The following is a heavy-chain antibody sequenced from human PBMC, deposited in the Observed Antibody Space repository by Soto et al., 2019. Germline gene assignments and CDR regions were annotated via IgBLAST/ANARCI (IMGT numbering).Heavy chain of an antibody. J-gene: IGHJ4*02. CDR2: ISYDGSNK. CDR1: GFTFSSYG. Sequence: QVQLVESGGGVVQPGRSLRLSCAASGFTFSSYGMYWVRQAPGKGLEWVAVISYDGSNKYYADSVKGRFTSSRDNSKNTLYLQMNSLRAEDTAVYYCAKARSSAYYSPDVWGQGTLVTVSS. D-gene: IGHD3-22*01. V-gene: IGHV3-30*18. CDR3: AKARSSAYYSPDV.